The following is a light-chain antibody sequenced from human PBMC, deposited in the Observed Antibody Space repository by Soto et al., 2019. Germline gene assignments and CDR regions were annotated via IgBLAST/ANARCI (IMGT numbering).Light chain of an antibody. CDR2: DAF. CDR1: QTVGSDY. V-gene: IGKV3-20*01. CDR3: QVYTRLPQT. J-gene: IGKJ1*01. Sequence: EIVLKQSPCTLSLSPGERAALYCRASQTVGSDYLAWYQQKPDQAPRLLIYDAFIRATGVPDRFSGSGSGTDFTLTISRLEPEDFAVYYCQVYTRLPQTFGQGTKVDIK.